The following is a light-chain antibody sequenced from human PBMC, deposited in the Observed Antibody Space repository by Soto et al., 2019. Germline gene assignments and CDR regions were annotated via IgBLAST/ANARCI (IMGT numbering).Light chain of an antibody. J-gene: IGKJ2*01. V-gene: IGKV3-20*01. Sequence: IVLTQSPGTLSLSPGERATLSCRASQSVSSSALAWYQQKPGQAPSLLIYSASSRATGIPDRFSGSGSGTDFTLTISRLEPEDFSVYYCQQYDTFGQGTKLEIK. CDR3: QQYDT. CDR2: SAS. CDR1: QSVSSSA.